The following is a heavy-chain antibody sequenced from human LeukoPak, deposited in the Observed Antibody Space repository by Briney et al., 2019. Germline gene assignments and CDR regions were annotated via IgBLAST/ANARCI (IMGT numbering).Heavy chain of an antibody. CDR1: GFTFRSFA. D-gene: IGHD3-9*01. J-gene: IGHJ4*02. V-gene: IGHV3-23*01. Sequence: GGSLRLSCAASGFTFRSFAMTWVRQAPGKGLEWVSASGPGGSKTYYADSVRGRFTISRDTSKNTLYLQMGNLRAEDTAVYYCAKGLGLRYFDWLPDFWGQGTLVTVSS. CDR2: SGPGGSKT. CDR3: AKGLGLRYFDWLPDF.